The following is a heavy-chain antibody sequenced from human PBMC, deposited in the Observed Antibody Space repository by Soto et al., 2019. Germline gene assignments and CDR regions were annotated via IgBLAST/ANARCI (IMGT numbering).Heavy chain of an antibody. V-gene: IGHV3-7*01. CDR1: GFPFNNYW. CDR2: IKEDGSEK. Sequence: GGSLRLSCAASGFPFNNYWMSWVRQAPGKGLEWVANIKEDGSEKYYVDSVKGRFTISRDNAKNSLYPQMNSLRAEDAAVYYCARDRGGLGYWGQGTLVTVSS. D-gene: IGHD2-15*01. J-gene: IGHJ4*02. CDR3: ARDRGGLGY.